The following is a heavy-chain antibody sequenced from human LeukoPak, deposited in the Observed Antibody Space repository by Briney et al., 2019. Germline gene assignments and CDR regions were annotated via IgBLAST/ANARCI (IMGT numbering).Heavy chain of an antibody. CDR1: GGSISSGGYY. D-gene: IGHD6-13*01. CDR2: IYYSGST. Sequence: SETLSLTCTVSGGSISSGGYYWSWIRQHPGKGLEWIGYIYYSGSTYYNPSLKSRVTISVDTSKNQFSLKLSSVTAADTAVYYCASLGSSWYDPSSFDYWGQGTLVTVSS. CDR3: ASLGSSWYDPSSFDY. J-gene: IGHJ4*02. V-gene: IGHV4-31*03.